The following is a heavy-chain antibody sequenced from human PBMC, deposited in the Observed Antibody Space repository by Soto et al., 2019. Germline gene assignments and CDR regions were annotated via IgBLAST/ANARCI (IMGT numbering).Heavy chain of an antibody. J-gene: IGHJ1*01. Sequence: ASVKVSCKASGYTFTSYVISWVLQAPGQGVEWMGWISAYNGNTNYAQKLQGRVTMTTDTSASTAYMELRSLRSDDTAVYYCARAPVGATRAAEHFQHWGQGTLVTVSS. V-gene: IGHV1-18*01. D-gene: IGHD1-26*01. CDR3: ARAPVGATRAAEHFQH. CDR1: GYTFTSYV. CDR2: ISAYNGNT.